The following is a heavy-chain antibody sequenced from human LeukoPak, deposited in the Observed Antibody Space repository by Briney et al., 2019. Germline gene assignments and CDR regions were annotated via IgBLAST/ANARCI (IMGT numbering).Heavy chain of an antibody. D-gene: IGHD3-22*01. V-gene: IGHV3-20*04. J-gene: IGHJ4*02. CDR3: ARARSGYYSSFDY. Sequence: PGGSLRFSCAGSGFTFDDYGMSWVRQVPGKGLEWVSGINWNGGSTGYGDSVKGRFTISRDNAKNSLYLQMNSLRAEDTALYYCARARSGYYSSFDYWGQGTLVTVSS. CDR1: GFTFDDYG. CDR2: INWNGGST.